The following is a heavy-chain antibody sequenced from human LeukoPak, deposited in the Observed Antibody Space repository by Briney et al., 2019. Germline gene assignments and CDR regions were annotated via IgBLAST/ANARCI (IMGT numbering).Heavy chain of an antibody. CDR2: IWYDGSEK. J-gene: IGHJ4*02. V-gene: IGHV3-33*01. CDR3: VRRGIRQSLGSLDH. CDR1: GFTFRTYG. D-gene: IGHD5-18*01. Sequence: PGGSLRLSCTASGFTFRTYGFHWVRQAPGKGLQWVAVIWYDGSEKYYADSVKGRFTISRDNSKNTLYLQMNDLRVEDTAVYYCVRRGIRQSLGSLDHWGQGTLVTVSS.